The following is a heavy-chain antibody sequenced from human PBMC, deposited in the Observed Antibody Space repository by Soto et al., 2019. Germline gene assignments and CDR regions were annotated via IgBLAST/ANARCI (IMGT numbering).Heavy chain of an antibody. Sequence: EVQLLESGGGSIQPGGSLRLSCAASGFAFSDYAMNWVRQAPGKGLEWVSAISGGAGDTYYADSVKGRFTISRDNSKNTLYLQMNSLRAEDTAVYYCALGEYYYGSGTDYYYYYYGMDVWGQGTTVTVSS. V-gene: IGHV3-23*01. J-gene: IGHJ6*02. CDR1: GFAFSDYA. CDR3: ALGEYYYGSGTDYYYYYYGMDV. CDR2: ISGGAGDT. D-gene: IGHD3-10*01.